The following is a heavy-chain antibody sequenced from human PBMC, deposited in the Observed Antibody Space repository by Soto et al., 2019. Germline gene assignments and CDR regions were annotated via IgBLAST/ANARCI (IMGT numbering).Heavy chain of an antibody. CDR1: GFTFTNYW. Sequence: GGSLRLSCAACGFTFTNYWIQWVRQAPWKGLVWVSRINSDGSSTSHADYVKGRFTISRDNSKNTLYLQMNSLRAEDTAVYYCATVGTYSSIDYWGQRTLVAVSS. CDR3: ATVGTYSSIDY. D-gene: IGHD4-4*01. J-gene: IGHJ4*02. CDR2: INSDGSST. V-gene: IGHV3-74*01.